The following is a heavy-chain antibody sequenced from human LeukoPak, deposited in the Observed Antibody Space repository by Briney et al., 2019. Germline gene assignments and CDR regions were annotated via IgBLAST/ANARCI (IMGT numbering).Heavy chain of an antibody. V-gene: IGHV1-2*02. Sequence: ASVKVSCKASGYTFTGYYMHWVRQAPGQGLEWMGWINPNSGGTNYAQKFQGRVTMTRDTSISTAYMELSRLRSDDTAVYYCARVFTTVDHFDYWGQGTLVTVSS. D-gene: IGHD4-4*01. J-gene: IGHJ4*02. CDR1: GYTFTGYY. CDR3: ARVFTTVDHFDY. CDR2: INPNSGGT.